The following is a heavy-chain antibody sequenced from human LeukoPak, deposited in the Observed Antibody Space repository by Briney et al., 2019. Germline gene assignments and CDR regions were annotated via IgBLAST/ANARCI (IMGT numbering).Heavy chain of an antibody. V-gene: IGHV4-30-2*01. Sequence: SETLSLTCAVSGGSISSGGYSWSWIRQPQGKGLEGIGYIYHSGSTYYNPSLKSRVTISVDRSKNQFSLKLSSVTAADTAVYYCARVNSGYEMYYFDYWGQGTLVTVSS. J-gene: IGHJ4*02. CDR2: IYHSGST. D-gene: IGHD5-12*01. CDR1: GGSISSGGYS. CDR3: ARVNSGYEMYYFDY.